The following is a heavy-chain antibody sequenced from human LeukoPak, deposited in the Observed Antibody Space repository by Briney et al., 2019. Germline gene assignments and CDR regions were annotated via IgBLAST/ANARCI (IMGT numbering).Heavy chain of an antibody. CDR3: ARDPSGIAVAAHFDY. CDR1: GFTFDDYG. V-gene: IGHV3-20*04. CDR2: ITWNGGGT. Sequence: AGSLRLSCAASGFTFDDYGLSWVRQVPGKGLEWVSGITWNGGGTGYTDSVKGRFTISRDNAKKSLYLQMNSLRAEDTALYYCARDPSGIAVAAHFDYWGQGTLVTVSS. J-gene: IGHJ4*02. D-gene: IGHD6-19*01.